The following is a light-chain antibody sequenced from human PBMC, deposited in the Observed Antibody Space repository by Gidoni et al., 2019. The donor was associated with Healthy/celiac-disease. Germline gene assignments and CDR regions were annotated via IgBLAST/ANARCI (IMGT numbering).Light chain of an antibody. CDR1: RSDVGGYNY. Sequence: QSALTQPASVAGSPGQSITISCTGTRSDVGGYNYVSWYQQHPGKAPKLMIYYVSNRPSGFSNRFSGSKSGNTASLTISGLQAEDEADYYCSSYTSSSSWVFGGGTKLTVL. CDR3: SSYTSSSSWV. CDR2: YVS. V-gene: IGLV2-14*01. J-gene: IGLJ3*02.